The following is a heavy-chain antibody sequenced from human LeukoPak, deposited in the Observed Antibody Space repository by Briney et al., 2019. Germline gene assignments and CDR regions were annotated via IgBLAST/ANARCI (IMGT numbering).Heavy chain of an antibody. CDR1: GFTFSSYW. J-gene: IGHJ4*02. CDR3: AREDITMVRGGFDY. Sequence: GGSLRLSCAASGFTFSSYWMSWVRQAPGKGLEWVADIKQDGSEKYYVDSVKGRFTISRDNAKNPLYLQMNSLRAEDTAVYYCAREDITMVRGGFDYWGQGTLVTVSS. D-gene: IGHD3-10*01. CDR2: IKQDGSEK. V-gene: IGHV3-7*01.